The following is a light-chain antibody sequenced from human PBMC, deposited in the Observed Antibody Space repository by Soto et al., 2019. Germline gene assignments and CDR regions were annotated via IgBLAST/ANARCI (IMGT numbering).Light chain of an antibody. V-gene: IGLV1-40*01. CDR1: SSSIGAGYD. CDR3: QSYDSRLRSFV. J-gene: IGLJ1*01. CDR2: ANS. Sequence: QSVLTQPPSVSGAPGQRVTISCTGSSSSIGAGYDVHWYQQLPGTAPKLLIYANSNRPSGVPDRFSASKSGTSASLAITGLQAEDEADYYCQSYDSRLRSFVFGTGTKLTVL.